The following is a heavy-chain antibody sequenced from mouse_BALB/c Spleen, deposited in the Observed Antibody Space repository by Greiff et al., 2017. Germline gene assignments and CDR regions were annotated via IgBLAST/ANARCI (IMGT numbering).Heavy chain of an antibody. CDR1: GFTFSDYY. Sequence: DVMLVESGGGLVKPGGSLKLSCAASGFTFSDYYMYWVRQTPEKRLEWVATISDGGSYTYYPDSVKGRFTISRDNAKNNLYLQMSSLKSEDTAMYYCARNDYGYWFAYWGQGTLVTVSA. CDR2: ISDGGSYT. D-gene: IGHD1-2*01. CDR3: ARNDYGYWFAY. V-gene: IGHV5-4*02. J-gene: IGHJ3*01.